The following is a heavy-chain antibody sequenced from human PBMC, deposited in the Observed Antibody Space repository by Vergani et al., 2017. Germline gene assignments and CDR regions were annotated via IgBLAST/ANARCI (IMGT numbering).Heavy chain of an antibody. CDR1: ADSISSGSYY. V-gene: IGHV4-39*01. D-gene: IGHD6-19*01. Sequence: QLQLQQSGPGLVKPSETLFLTCTVSADSISSGSYYWGWIRQPPGKSLGWIGSIYYSGLTYYNPSLKSRVAISVDTSNNQFSLKVTSVTAADTAVYFCARQRPGSGWSPGDFDDWGQGILVTVSS. CDR2: IYYSGLT. J-gene: IGHJ4*02. CDR3: ARQRPGSGWSPGDFDD.